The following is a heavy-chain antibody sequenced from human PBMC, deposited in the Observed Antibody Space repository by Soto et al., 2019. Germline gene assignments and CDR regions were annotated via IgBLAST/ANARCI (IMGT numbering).Heavy chain of an antibody. D-gene: IGHD6-19*01. CDR3: TRERYSSGWYFLYYFDY. J-gene: IGHJ4*02. CDR1: GFTFGDYA. V-gene: IGHV3-49*03. Sequence: GGSLRLSCTASGFTFGDYAMSWFRQAPGKGLEWVGSIRSKAYGGTTEYAASVKGRFTISRDDSKSIAYLQMNSLKTEDTAVYYCTRERYSSGWYFLYYFDYWGQGTLVTVSS. CDR2: IRSKAYGGTT.